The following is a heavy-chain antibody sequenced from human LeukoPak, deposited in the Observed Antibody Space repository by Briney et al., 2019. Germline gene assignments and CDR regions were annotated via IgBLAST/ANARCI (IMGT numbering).Heavy chain of an antibody. CDR2: INHSGST. J-gene: IGHJ3*02. V-gene: IGHV4-34*01. D-gene: IGHD2-21*02. Sequence: TSETLSLTCAVYGGSFSGYYRSWIRQPPGKGLEWIGEINHSGSTNYNPSLKSRVTISVDTSKNQFSLKLSSVTAADTAVYYCARHSIVVVTEHRGAFDIWGQGTMVTVSS. CDR1: GGSFSGYY. CDR3: ARHSIVVVTEHRGAFDI.